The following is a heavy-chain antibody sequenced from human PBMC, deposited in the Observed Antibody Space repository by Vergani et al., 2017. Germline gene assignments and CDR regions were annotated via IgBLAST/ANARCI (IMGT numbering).Heavy chain of an antibody. V-gene: IGHV1-8*02. CDR1: GYTFTGYY. D-gene: IGHD6-13*01. CDR3: ARGPSSSWYYYYYYYMDV. CDR2: MNPNSGNT. J-gene: IGHJ6*03. Sequence: QVQLVQSGAEVKKPGASVKVSCKASGYTFTGYYMHWVRQAPGQGLEWMGWMNPNSGNTGYAQKFQGRVTMTRNTSISKAYMELSSLRSEDTAVYYCARGPSSSWYYYYYYYMDVWGKGTTVTVSS.